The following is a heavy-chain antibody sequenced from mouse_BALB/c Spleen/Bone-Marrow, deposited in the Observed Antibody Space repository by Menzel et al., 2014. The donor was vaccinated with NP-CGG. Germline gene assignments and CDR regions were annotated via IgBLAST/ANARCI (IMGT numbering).Heavy chain of an antibody. CDR2: ISSGGNYT. CDR3: ARPNTDYFDY. V-gene: IGHV5-9-3*01. J-gene: IGHJ2*01. Sequence: EVQLVESGGGLVKPGGSLKLSCAASGFTFSSYAMSWIRQTPEKRLEWVATISSGGNYTYYPDSVKGRFTISRDNAKNTLYLQMSSLRSEDTAMYYCARPNTDYFDYWGQGTTLTVSS. CDR1: GFTFSSYA. D-gene: IGHD5-1-1*01.